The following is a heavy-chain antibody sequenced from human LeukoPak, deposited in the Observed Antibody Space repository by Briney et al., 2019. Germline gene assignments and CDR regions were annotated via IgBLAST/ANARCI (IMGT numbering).Heavy chain of an antibody. CDR3: AREQVTMIVHPSGVMDV. V-gene: IGHV3-30-3*01. Sequence: GGSLRLSCAASGFTFSSYAMHWVRQAPGKGLERVAVISYDGSNKYYADSVKGRFTISRDNSKNTLYLQMNSLRAEDTAVYYCAREQVTMIVHPSGVMDVWGQGTTVTVSS. CDR1: GFTFSSYA. CDR2: ISYDGSNK. D-gene: IGHD3-22*01. J-gene: IGHJ6*02.